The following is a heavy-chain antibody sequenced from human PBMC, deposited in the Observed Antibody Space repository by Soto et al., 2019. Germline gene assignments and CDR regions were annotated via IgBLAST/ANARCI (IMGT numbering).Heavy chain of an antibody. CDR1: GGSISSYY. D-gene: IGHD2-15*01. V-gene: IGHV4-59*01. Sequence: QVQLQESGPGLVKPSETLSLTCTVSGGSISSYYWSWIRQPPGKGLEWIGYIYYSGSTNYNPSLKSRVTISVDTSKNQFSLKLSSVTAADTAVYYCARDRGRYCSGGSCYQYNFDYWGQGTLVTVSS. CDR2: IYYSGST. J-gene: IGHJ4*02. CDR3: ARDRGRYCSGGSCYQYNFDY.